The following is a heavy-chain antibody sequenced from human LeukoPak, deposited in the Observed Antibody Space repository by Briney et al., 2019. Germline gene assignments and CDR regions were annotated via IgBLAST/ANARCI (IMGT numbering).Heavy chain of an antibody. CDR2: INSDGSST. Sequence: GGSLRLSCAASGFTFSSYWMHWVRQVPGKGLVWVSRINSDGSSTSYADSVKGRFTISRDNAKNRLYVQMNSLRAEDTAVYYCSTGSGHAFDIWGRGTMVTVSS. J-gene: IGHJ3*02. D-gene: IGHD3-10*01. V-gene: IGHV3-74*01. CDR3: STGSGHAFDI. CDR1: GFTFSSYW.